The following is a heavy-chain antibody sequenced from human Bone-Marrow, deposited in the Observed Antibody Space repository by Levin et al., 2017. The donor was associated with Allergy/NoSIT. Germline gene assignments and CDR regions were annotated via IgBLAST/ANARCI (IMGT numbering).Heavy chain of an antibody. Sequence: TGGSLRLSCAASGFTFSSYSMNWVRQAPGKGLEWVSSISSSSSYIYYADSVKGRFTISRDNAKNSLYLQMNSLRAEDTAVYYCARDVAVAGSMVDYWGQGTLVTVSS. J-gene: IGHJ4*02. D-gene: IGHD6-19*01. CDR1: GFTFSSYS. V-gene: IGHV3-21*01. CDR2: ISSSSSYI. CDR3: ARDVAVAGSMVDY.